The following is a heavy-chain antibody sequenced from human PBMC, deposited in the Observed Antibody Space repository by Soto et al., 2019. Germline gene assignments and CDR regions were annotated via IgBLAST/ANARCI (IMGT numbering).Heavy chain of an antibody. V-gene: IGHV1-2*02. CDR2: INPNSGGT. D-gene: IGHD1-20*01. CDR1: GYTFIGYY. CDR3: ARDSITGNLDY. J-gene: IGHJ4*02. Sequence: ASVTGSCKASGYTFIGYYMHWVRQAPGQGLEWMAWINPNSGGTSSAEKFQGRVTVTRDTSISTAYMELSRLRSDDTAVYYCARDSITGNLDYCGQGTLVTVSS.